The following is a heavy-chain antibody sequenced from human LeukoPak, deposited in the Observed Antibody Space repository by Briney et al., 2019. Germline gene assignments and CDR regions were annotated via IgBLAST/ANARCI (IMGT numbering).Heavy chain of an antibody. D-gene: IGHD3-3*01. J-gene: IGHJ4*02. CDR3: ARDHYDFWSGYSGYIDY. CDR1: GFTFSSYA. CDR2: ISSNGGST. Sequence: GGSLRLSCAASGFTFSSYAMHWVRQAPGKGLEYVSAISSNGGSTYYANSVKGRFTISRDNSKNTLYLQMGSLRAEDTAVYYCARDHYDFWSGYSGYIDYWGQGTLVTVSS. V-gene: IGHV3-64*01.